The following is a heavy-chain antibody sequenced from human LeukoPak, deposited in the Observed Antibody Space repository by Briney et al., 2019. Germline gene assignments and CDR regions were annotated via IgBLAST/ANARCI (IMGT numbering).Heavy chain of an antibody. Sequence: SETLSLTCTVSGYSISSGYYWGWIRQPPGKGLEWIGSIYRSGSTHYNPSLKSRVTMSVDTSKNQFSLKLSSVTAADTAVYYCAREGLLWSDMITGWGQGTLVTVSS. D-gene: IGHD3-10*01. CDR2: IYRSGST. V-gene: IGHV4-38-2*02. J-gene: IGHJ4*02. CDR1: GYSISSGYY. CDR3: AREGLLWSDMITG.